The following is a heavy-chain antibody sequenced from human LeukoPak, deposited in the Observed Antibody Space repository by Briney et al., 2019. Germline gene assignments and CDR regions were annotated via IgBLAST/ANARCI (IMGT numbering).Heavy chain of an antibody. Sequence: SETLSLTCTVWGGSISSYYWRGLPQPRGGGGEGFGYIYYSGSTNYNPSLKSRVTISVDTSKNQFSLQLSSVTAADTDVSYCARERPEYYDILTGYPVGWGQGTLVTVSS. V-gene: IGHV4-59*12. CDR1: GGSISSYY. CDR2: IYYSGST. J-gene: IGHJ4*02. D-gene: IGHD3-9*01. CDR3: ARERPEYYDILTGYPVG.